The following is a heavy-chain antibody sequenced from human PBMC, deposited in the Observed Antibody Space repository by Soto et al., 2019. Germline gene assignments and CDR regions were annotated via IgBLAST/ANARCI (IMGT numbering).Heavy chain of an antibody. CDR1: GGSFSGYY. Sequence: QVQLQQWGAGLLKPSETLSLTCAVYGGSFSGYYWSWIRQPPGKGLEWIGEINHSGSTNYNPSLKSRVTISVDTSKNQFSLKLSSVTAADTAVYYCARWRAVYNWNTSGRDYWGQGTLVTVSS. V-gene: IGHV4-34*01. CDR2: INHSGST. CDR3: ARWRAVYNWNTSGRDY. J-gene: IGHJ4*02. D-gene: IGHD1-20*01.